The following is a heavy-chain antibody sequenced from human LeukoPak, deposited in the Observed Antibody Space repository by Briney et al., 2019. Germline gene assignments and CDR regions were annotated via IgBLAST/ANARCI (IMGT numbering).Heavy chain of an antibody. V-gene: IGHV7-4-1*02. D-gene: IGHD2-15*01. CDR1: GYTFTSYA. CDR2: INTNTGNP. CDR3: AGVVAADGMDV. J-gene: IGHJ6*02. Sequence: ASVKVTCKASGYTFTSYAMNWVRQAPGQGLEWMGWINTNTGNPTYAQGFTGRFVFSLDTSVSTAYLQISSLKAEDTAVYYCAGVVAADGMDVWGQGTTVTVSS.